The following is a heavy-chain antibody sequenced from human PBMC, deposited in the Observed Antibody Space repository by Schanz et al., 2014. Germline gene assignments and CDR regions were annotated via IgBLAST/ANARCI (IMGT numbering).Heavy chain of an antibody. CDR1: GGTFSSST. J-gene: IGHJ6*02. V-gene: IGHV1-69*04. CDR2: IIPILDKT. CDR3: AKVDRTRYYAMDV. D-gene: IGHD3-9*01. Sequence: QGQLVQSGAEVKKPGASVKVSCKASGGTFSSSTLTWVRQAPGQGLEWMGRIIPILDKTNYAQKFQGRVTMTADKSTSTVYMEVGGLRSEDTAVYYCAKVDRTRYYAMDVWGQGTTVTVSS.